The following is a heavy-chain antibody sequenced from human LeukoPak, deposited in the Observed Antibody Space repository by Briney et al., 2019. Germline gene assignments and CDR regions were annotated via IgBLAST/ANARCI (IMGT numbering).Heavy chain of an antibody. V-gene: IGHV1-2*04. Sequence: ASVKVSCKASGYTFTGYYMHWVRQAPGQGLEWMGWINPNSGGTNYAQKFQGWVTMTRDTSISTAYMELSRLRSDDTAVYYCAREVVGATNWFDPWGQGTLVTVSS. J-gene: IGHJ5*02. D-gene: IGHD1-26*01. CDR3: AREVVGATNWFDP. CDR2: INPNSGGT. CDR1: GYTFTGYY.